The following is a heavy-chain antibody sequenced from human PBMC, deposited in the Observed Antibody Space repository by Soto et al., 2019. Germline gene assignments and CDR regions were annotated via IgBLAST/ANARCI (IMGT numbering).Heavy chain of an antibody. J-gene: IGHJ5*02. CDR2: INPSGDFT. Sequence: QVQLVQSGAGVKKPGASVRVSCKASGYSFTTYYMHWVRQIPGQGLEWMGKINPSGDFTTYAQRFQGRVTMTRDTSTTTVYMEVNGLTSEDTAIYYCARETSGGPFKWFDPWGQGTLVPVSS. V-gene: IGHV1-46*01. D-gene: IGHD2-15*01. CDR1: GYSFTTYY. CDR3: ARETSGGPFKWFDP.